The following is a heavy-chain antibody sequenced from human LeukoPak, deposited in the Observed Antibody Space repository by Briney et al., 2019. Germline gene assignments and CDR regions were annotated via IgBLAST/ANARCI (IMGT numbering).Heavy chain of an antibody. CDR3: ARVSYNAGIFISGGWFDP. Sequence: SETLSLTCDVSGGSTSRHYWAWIRLPAGKGREWIGRVHASGSPDYSPSLKSRVTMSVDTSKNQVSLRLSSMTAADTAVYFCARVSYNAGIFISGGWFDPWGQGIRVTVSS. CDR1: GGSTSRHY. CDR2: VHASGSP. J-gene: IGHJ5*02. D-gene: IGHD3-10*01. V-gene: IGHV4-4*07.